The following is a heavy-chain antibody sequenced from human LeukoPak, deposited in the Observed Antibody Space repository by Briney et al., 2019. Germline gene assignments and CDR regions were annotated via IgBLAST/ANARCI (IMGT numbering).Heavy chain of an antibody. D-gene: IGHD1-26*01. CDR3: ARLKWELLYYFDY. Sequence: PGGSLRLSCAASGFTFSSSAMHWVRQASGKGLEWVGSIYYSGSTYYNPSLKSRVTISVDTSKNQFSLKLSSVTAADTAVYYCARLKWELLYYFDYWGQGALVTVSS. CDR1: GFTFSSSAMH. CDR2: IYYSGST. J-gene: IGHJ4*02. V-gene: IGHV4-39*01.